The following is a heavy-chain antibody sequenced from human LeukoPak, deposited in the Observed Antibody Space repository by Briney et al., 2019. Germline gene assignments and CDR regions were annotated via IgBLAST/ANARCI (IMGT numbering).Heavy chain of an antibody. CDR2: IIPIFGTA. J-gene: IGHJ4*02. CDR1: GGTFSSYA. V-gene: IGHV1-69*05. CDR3: ARGDCSSTSCYVDCTL. Sequence: SVKVSCKASGGTFSSYAISWVRQAPGQGLEWMGGIIPIFGTANYAQKSQGRVTITTDESTSTAYMELSSLRSEDTAVYYCARGDCSSTSCYVDCTLWGQGTLVTVSS. D-gene: IGHD2-2*01.